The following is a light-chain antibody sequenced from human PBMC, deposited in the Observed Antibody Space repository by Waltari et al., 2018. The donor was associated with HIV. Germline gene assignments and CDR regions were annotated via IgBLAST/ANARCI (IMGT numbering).Light chain of an antibody. CDR2: DVT. CDR3: ISYTGSSTLV. Sequence: QSALPQPASVSASPGQSITFSCTGTSSDAGGYHYVPWYQQHPGKAPKLMISDVTYRPSGVSNRFSGSKSGNTASLTISGLQAEDEADYYSISYTGSSTLVFGGGTKVTVL. CDR1: SSDAGGYHY. J-gene: IGLJ2*01. V-gene: IGLV2-14*03.